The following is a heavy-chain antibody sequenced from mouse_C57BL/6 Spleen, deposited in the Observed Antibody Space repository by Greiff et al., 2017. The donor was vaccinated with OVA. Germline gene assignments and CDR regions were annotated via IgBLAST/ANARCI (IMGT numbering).Heavy chain of an antibody. D-gene: IGHD2-4*01. Sequence: QVQLQQSGAELVKPGASVKLSCKASGYTFTSYWMHWVKQRPGQGLEWIGMIHPNSGSTNYNAKFKSKATLTVDKSSSTAYMQLSSLTSEDSAVYYCAREGDYDEGAYYAMDYWGQGTSVTVSS. J-gene: IGHJ4*01. V-gene: IGHV1-64*01. CDR1: GYTFTSYW. CDR3: AREGDYDEGAYYAMDY. CDR2: IHPNSGST.